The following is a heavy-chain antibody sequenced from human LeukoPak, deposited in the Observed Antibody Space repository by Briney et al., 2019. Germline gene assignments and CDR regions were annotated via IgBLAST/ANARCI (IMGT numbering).Heavy chain of an antibody. Sequence: GRSLRLSCAASGFTFSTYGMHWVRQAPGKGLEWVAVISYDGGNKYYADSVKGRFTISRDNSKNTLYLQMNSLRAEDTAVYYCARDIWSGYELDYWGQGTLVTVSS. J-gene: IGHJ4*02. CDR2: ISYDGGNK. CDR3: ARDIWSGYELDY. V-gene: IGHV3-30*03. CDR1: GFTFSTYG. D-gene: IGHD3-3*01.